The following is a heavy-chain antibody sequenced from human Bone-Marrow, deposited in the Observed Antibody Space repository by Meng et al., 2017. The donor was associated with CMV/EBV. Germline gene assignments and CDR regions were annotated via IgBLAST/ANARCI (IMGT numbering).Heavy chain of an antibody. CDR2: IKEDGSEG. V-gene: IGHV3-7*01. J-gene: IGHJ4*02. CDR3: ARVIAAADFFDY. D-gene: IGHD6-13*01. Sequence: GESLKISCAASGFAFSRYWMTWVRQAPGKGLEWVANIKEDGSEGYYVDSVKGRFTISRDNAKKSLYLQMNSLRPEDTAVYYCARVIAAADFFDYWGRGTLVTVSS. CDR1: GFAFSRYW.